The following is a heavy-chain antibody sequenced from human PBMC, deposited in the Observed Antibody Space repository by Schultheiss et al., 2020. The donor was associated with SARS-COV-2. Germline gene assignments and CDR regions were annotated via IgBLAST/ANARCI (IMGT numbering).Heavy chain of an antibody. CDR3: ARERPYSGGYYFDY. Sequence: GESLKISCAASGFTFSSYGMHWVRQAPGKGLEWVAFIRYDGSNKYYADSVKGRFTISRDNSKNTLYLQMNSLRAEDTAVYYCARERPYSGGYYFDYWGQGTLVTVSS. J-gene: IGHJ4*02. D-gene: IGHD1-26*01. CDR2: IRYDGSNK. CDR1: GFTFSSYG. V-gene: IGHV3-30*02.